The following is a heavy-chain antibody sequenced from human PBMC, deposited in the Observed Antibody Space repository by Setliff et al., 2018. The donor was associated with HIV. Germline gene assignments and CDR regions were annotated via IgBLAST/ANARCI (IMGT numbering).Heavy chain of an antibody. CDR3: ARAGTTMAATGYYFDH. V-gene: IGHV6-1*01. J-gene: IGHJ4*02. CDR1: GDSVSSNNAA. CDR2: TYYRSKWYF. D-gene: IGHD6-13*01. Sequence: PSQTLSLTCAISGDSVSSNNAAWNWIRQSPLRGLEWLGRTYYRSKWYFDYAVSVKSRIIINPDTSKNQFSLQLNSVTPEDTAVYFCARAGTTMAATGYYFDHWGQGTLVTVSS.